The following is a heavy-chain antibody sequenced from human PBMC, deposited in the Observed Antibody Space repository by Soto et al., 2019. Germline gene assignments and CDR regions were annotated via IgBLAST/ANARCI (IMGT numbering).Heavy chain of an antibody. J-gene: IGHJ6*02. Sequence: GSLRLSCAASGFTFSSYGMHWVRQAPGKGLEWVAVIWYDGSNKYYADSVKGRFTISRDNSKNTLYLQMNSLRAEDTAVYYCARSAEQYYDFWSGHPERYGMDVWGQGNKVTVS. CDR3: ARSAEQYYDFWSGHPERYGMDV. CDR1: GFTFSSYG. CDR2: IWYDGSNK. V-gene: IGHV3-33*01. D-gene: IGHD3-3*01.